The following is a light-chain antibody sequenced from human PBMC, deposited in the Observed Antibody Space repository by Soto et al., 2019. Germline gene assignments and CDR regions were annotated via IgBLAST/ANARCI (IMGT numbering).Light chain of an antibody. CDR3: QQYNNWPPK. V-gene: IGKV3-15*01. Sequence: EIVMTQSPATLSVSPGERATLSCRASQSVSSNLAWYQQKPGQAPRLLIYGASTRATGIPARLSGSGSGTEVTLTISSLQSEDFAVYDCQQYNNWPPKFGGGTKVEIK. CDR1: QSVSSN. J-gene: IGKJ4*01. CDR2: GAS.